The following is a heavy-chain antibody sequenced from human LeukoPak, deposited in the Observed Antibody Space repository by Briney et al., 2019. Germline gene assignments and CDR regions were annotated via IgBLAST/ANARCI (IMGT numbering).Heavy chain of an antibody. CDR3: AKGTAVTPLYYFDY. J-gene: IGHJ4*02. V-gene: IGHV3-23*01. Sequence: GGSLRLSCAASGFTFSSSSMTWVRQPPGKGLEWVSSITGSSGTTYDADSVRGRFTISRDVSKNTLYLQMNGLRAEDTATYYCAKGTAVTPLYYFDYWGQGVLVTVSS. D-gene: IGHD4-17*01. CDR1: GFTFSSSS. CDR2: ITGSSGTT.